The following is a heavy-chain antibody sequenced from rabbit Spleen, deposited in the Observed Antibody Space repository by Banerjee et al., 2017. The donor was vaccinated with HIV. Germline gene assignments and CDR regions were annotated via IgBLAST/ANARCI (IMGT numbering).Heavy chain of an antibody. CDR2: IAGGSSDFT. J-gene: IGHJ4*01. CDR3: ARDLTDVIGWNFGW. V-gene: IGHV1S40*01. D-gene: IGHD1-1*01. Sequence: QSLEESGGDLVKPGASLTLTCTASGFSFSSNDYICWVRQAPGKGLEWIACIAGGSSDFTYSATWAKGRFTISKTSSTTVTLQVTSLTAADTATYFCARDLTDVIGWNFGWWGQGTLVTVS. CDR1: GFSFSSNDY.